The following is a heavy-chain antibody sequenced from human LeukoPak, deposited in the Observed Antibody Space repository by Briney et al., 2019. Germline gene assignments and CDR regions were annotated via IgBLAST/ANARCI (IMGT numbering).Heavy chain of an antibody. CDR2: ISRRGDSK. CDR1: GFTLSSYT. Sequence: GGSLRLSCVASGFTLSSYTINWVRRAPGKGLEWVSVISRRGDSKYYADSVKGRFTISRDNSKNTVFLQMNSLRVEDTALYYCVKAVDSGGYNFERGANYWGQGTLVTVSS. V-gene: IGHV3-23*01. D-gene: IGHD3-22*01. J-gene: IGHJ4*02. CDR3: VKAVDSGGYNFERGANY.